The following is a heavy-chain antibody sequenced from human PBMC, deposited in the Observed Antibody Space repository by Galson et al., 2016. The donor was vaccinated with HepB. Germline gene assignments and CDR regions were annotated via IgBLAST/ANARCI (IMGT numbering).Heavy chain of an antibody. J-gene: IGHJ4*02. CDR1: GFSFSRYA. V-gene: IGHV3-23*01. Sequence: SLRLSCAASGFSFSRYAMSWVRQAPGKGLEWVSTISNTGGRTHYADSVKGRFTISRDNSKNTLHLQMNSLRAEDTAVYYCAKADAYCGGDCYPSFDYWGQGTLVTVSS. CDR2: ISNTGGRT. CDR3: AKADAYCGGDCYPSFDY. D-gene: IGHD2-21*02.